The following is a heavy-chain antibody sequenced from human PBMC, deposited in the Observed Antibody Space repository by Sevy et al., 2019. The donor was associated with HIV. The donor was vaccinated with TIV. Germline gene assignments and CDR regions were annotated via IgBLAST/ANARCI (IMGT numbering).Heavy chain of an antibody. J-gene: IGHJ6*02. Sequence: SETLSLTCTVSGGSISSYYWSWIRQPPGKGLEWIGYIYYSGSTNYNPSLKSRVTISVDTSKNQFSLKLSSVTAADTAVYYCARWVGSSNYYYGMDVWGQGTTVTVSS. CDR3: ARWVGSSNYYYGMDV. CDR2: IYYSGST. CDR1: GGSISSYY. V-gene: IGHV4-59*01. D-gene: IGHD2-15*01.